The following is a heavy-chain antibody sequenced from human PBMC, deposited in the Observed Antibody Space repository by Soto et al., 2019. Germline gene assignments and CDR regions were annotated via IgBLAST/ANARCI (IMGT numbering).Heavy chain of an antibody. D-gene: IGHD3-22*01. CDR3: ARDGFGAVVVITNYYYYGMDV. V-gene: IGHV1-69*13. CDR2: IIPIFGTA. Sequence: SVKVSCKASGGTFSSYAISWVRQAPGQGLEWMGGIIPIFGTANYAQKFQGRVTITADESTSTAYMELSSLRSEDTAVYYCARDGFGAVVVITNYYYYGMDVWGQGTTVTVSS. J-gene: IGHJ6*02. CDR1: GGTFSSYA.